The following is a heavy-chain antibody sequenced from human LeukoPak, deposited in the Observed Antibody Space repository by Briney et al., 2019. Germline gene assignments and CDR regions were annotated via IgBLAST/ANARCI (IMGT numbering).Heavy chain of an antibody. J-gene: IGHJ6*02. CDR3: ARDRIPVDCGGDCYDYYYYGMDV. V-gene: IGHV3-30-3*01. CDR2: ISYDGSNK. Sequence: PGGSLRLSCTASGFTFSSHTMHWVRQAPGKGLEWVAVISYDGSNKYYADSVKGRFTISRDNSKNTLFLQMNSLRAEDTAVYYCARDRIPVDCGGDCYDYYYYGMDVWGQGTTVTVSS. CDR1: GFTFSSHT. D-gene: IGHD2-21*02.